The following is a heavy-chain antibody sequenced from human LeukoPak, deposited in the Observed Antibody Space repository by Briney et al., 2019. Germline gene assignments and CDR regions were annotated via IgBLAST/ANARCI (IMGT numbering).Heavy chain of an antibody. V-gene: IGHV4-59*13. CDR2: IYYSGST. Sequence: SETLSLTCTVSGGSINSYHWSWIRQSPGKGLEWIGYIYYSGSTDYNPSLKSRVTISVDSSKNQFSLKLTSVTAADTAVYFCARHYCSGASCYYFDYWGQGTLVTVSS. CDR1: GGSINSYH. D-gene: IGHD2-15*01. CDR3: ARHYCSGASCYYFDY. J-gene: IGHJ4*02.